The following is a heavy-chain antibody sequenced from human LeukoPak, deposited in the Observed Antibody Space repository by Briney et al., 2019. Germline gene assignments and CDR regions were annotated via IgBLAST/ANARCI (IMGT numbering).Heavy chain of an antibody. CDR2: IYYSGST. J-gene: IGHJ4*02. Sequence: SETLSLTCTVSGGSISSYYWSWIRQPPGKGLEWIGYIYYSGSTNYNPSLKSRVTISVDTSKNQFSLKLSSVTAADTAVYYCARQLMVTDRSGHFDYWGQGTLVTVSS. CDR3: ARQLMVTDRSGHFDY. V-gene: IGHV4-59*01. D-gene: IGHD2-21*02. CDR1: GGSISSYY.